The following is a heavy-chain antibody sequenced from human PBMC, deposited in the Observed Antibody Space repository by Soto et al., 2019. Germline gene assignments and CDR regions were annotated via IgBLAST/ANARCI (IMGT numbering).Heavy chain of an antibody. Sequence: PGGSLRLSCAASGFTFGNYWMHWVRQAPGKGLEWVSRMNSDGSTTNYADSVKGRFTVSRDNARNTLHLQMNSLRAEDTAVYYCATVEVDYWGPGTLVTVSS. CDR1: GFTFGNYW. CDR3: ATVEVDY. V-gene: IGHV3-74*01. CDR2: MNSDGSTT. J-gene: IGHJ4*02.